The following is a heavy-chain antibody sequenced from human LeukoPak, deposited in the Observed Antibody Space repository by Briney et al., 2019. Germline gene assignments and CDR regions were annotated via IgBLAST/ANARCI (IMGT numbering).Heavy chain of an antibody. CDR3: ARRVGRLVPPDY. CDR2: IYPGDSDT. D-gene: IGHD3-9*01. CDR1: GYSFTSYW. J-gene: IGHJ4*02. Sequence: GESLKISCKGSGYSFTSYWIGWVRQMPGKGLEWMGIIYPGDSDTRYSPSFQGQVTISVDRSISTAYLQWSSLRASDTATYYCARRVGRLVPPDYWGQGTLVTVSS. V-gene: IGHV5-51*01.